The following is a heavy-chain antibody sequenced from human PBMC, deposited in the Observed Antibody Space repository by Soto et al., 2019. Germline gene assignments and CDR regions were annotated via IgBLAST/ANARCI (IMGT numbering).Heavy chain of an antibody. CDR1: SVSIHSPSYY. V-gene: IGHV4-39*01. D-gene: IGHD6-19*01. CDR3: ARRHALRFASGNTHFDF. CDR2: VNYGGST. Sequence: QLQLHQSGPGLVKPSETLSLTCSVSSVSIHSPSYYWGWIRQPPGKGLEWIGSVNYGGSTYFNPSLKSWATFAVDPSKNEFSLNLRSVPAAYTAVYYCARRHALRFASGNTHFDFWGQGTLVTVSS. J-gene: IGHJ4*02.